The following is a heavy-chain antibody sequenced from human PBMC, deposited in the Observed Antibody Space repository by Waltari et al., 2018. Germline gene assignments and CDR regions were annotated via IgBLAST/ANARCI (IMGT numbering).Heavy chain of an antibody. CDR2: IDYSGST. CDR3: ARDGNWNDDAFDI. Sequence: QLQLQESGPGLVKPSETLSLTCTVSGGSISSSSYYWGWIRQPPGKGLEWIGSIDYSGSTYYNPSLKSRVTISVDTSKNQFSRKLSSVTAADTAVYYCARDGNWNDDAFDIWGQGTMVTVSS. V-gene: IGHV4-39*02. D-gene: IGHD1-20*01. J-gene: IGHJ3*02. CDR1: GGSISSSSYY.